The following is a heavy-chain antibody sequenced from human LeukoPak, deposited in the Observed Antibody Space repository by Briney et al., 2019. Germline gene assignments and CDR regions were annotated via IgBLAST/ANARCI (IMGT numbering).Heavy chain of an antibody. D-gene: IGHD2-2*01. CDR3: ASQYLGYCSSTSCYASPHYYYYYGMDV. CDR1: GGTFSSYA. J-gene: IGHJ6*04. Sequence: SVKVSCKASGGTFSSYAISRVRQAPGQGLEWMGGIIPIFGTANYAQKFQGRVTITADESTSTAYMELSSLRSEDTAVYYCASQYLGYCSSTSCYASPHYYYYYGMDVWGKGTTVTVSS. V-gene: IGHV1-69*13. CDR2: IIPIFGTA.